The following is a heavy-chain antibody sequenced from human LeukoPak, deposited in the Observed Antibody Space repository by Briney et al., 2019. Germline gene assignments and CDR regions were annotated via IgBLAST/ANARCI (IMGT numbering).Heavy chain of an antibody. J-gene: IGHJ4*02. V-gene: IGHV1-2*02. CDR3: ARAAVAGPTVFDY. CDR1: GYTFIIYG. D-gene: IGHD6-19*01. CDR2: INPNSGGT. Sequence: ASVKVSCKASGYTFIIYGISWVRQAPGQGLEWMGWINPNSGGTNYAQKFQGRVTMTRDTSISTAYMELSRLRSDDTAVYYCARAAVAGPTVFDYWGQGTLVTVSS.